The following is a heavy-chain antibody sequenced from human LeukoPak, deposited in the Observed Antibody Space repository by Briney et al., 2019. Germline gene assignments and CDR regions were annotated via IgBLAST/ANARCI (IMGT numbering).Heavy chain of an antibody. CDR2: INHSGST. V-gene: IGHV4-34*01. Sequence: TSETLSLTCAVYGGSFSGYNWSWIRQPPGKGLEWIGEINHSGSTNYNPSLKSRVTISVDTSKKQFSLKLSSVPAADTAVYYCARGGSSSWYYFDYWGQGTLVTVS. CDR3: ARGGSSSWYYFDY. J-gene: IGHJ4*02. D-gene: IGHD6-13*01. CDR1: GGSFSGYN.